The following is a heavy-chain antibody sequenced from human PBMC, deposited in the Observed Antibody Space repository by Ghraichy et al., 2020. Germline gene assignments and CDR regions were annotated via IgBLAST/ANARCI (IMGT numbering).Heavy chain of an antibody. D-gene: IGHD6-13*01. CDR1: GFTVSSNY. CDR3: ASHSSSWYEDYYGMDV. J-gene: IGHJ6*02. V-gene: IGHV3-53*01. Sequence: GGSLRLSCAASGFTVSSNYMSWVRQAPGKGLEWVSVIYSGGGTYYADSVKGRFTISRDNSKNTLYPQMNSLRAEDTAVYYCASHSSSWYEDYYGMDVWGQGTTVTVSS. CDR2: IYSGGGT.